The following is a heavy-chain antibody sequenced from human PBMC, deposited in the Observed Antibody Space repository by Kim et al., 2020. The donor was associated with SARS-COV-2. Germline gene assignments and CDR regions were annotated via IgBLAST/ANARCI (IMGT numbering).Heavy chain of an antibody. Sequence: GGSLRLSCAASEFTFSHYAMHWVRQAPGKGLEWVAVISFDGNHQYYADSVKGRFTISRDNSKNTLYLQMNSLRVEDTAVYYCAREYSTTSGFRQTLDYWG. J-gene: IGHJ4*01. V-gene: IGHV3-30-3*01. CDR2: ISFDGNHQ. CDR3: AREYSTTSGFRQTLDY. D-gene: IGHD2-2*01. CDR1: EFTFSHYA.